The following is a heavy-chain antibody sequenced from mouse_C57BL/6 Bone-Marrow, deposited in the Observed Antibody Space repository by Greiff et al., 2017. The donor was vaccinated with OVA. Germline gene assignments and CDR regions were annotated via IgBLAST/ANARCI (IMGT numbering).Heavy chain of an antibody. J-gene: IGHJ3*01. Sequence: VQLQQSGAELVRPGASVKLSCTASGFNIKDDYMHWVKQRPEQGLEWIGWIDPENGDTEYASKFQGKATITADTSSNTAYLQLSSLTSEDTAVYYCTTDYGSSPLFAYWGQGTLVTVSA. D-gene: IGHD1-1*01. V-gene: IGHV14-4*01. CDR2: IDPENGDT. CDR3: TTDYGSSPLFAY. CDR1: GFNIKDDY.